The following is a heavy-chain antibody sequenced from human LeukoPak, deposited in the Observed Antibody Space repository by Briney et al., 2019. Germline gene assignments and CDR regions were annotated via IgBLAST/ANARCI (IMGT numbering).Heavy chain of an antibody. CDR2: INQRGSA. D-gene: IGHD3-10*01. CDR1: GGSISSSSYY. Sequence: PSETLSLTCTVSGGSISSSSYYWSWIRQPPGKGLEWIGEINQRGSANYHPSLKSPVTISVDTSNNQFSLKLGSVTAPDPAMYYWARGLYYGAGSYGYWGQGTLVTVSS. J-gene: IGHJ4*02. CDR3: ARGLYYGAGSYGY. V-gene: IGHV4-39*07.